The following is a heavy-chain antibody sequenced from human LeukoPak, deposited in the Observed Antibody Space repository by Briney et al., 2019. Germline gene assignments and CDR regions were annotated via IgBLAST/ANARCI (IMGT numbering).Heavy chain of an antibody. V-gene: IGHV3-23*01. Sequence: PGGSLRLSCAASGFTFSSYAMSWVRQAQGKGLEWVSAISGSGGSTYYADSVKGRFTISRDNSKNTLYLQMNSLRAEDTAVYYCATLDGSGLTYDAFDIWGQGTMVTVSS. CDR2: ISGSGGST. J-gene: IGHJ3*02. CDR1: GFTFSSYA. CDR3: ATLDGSGLTYDAFDI. D-gene: IGHD3-10*01.